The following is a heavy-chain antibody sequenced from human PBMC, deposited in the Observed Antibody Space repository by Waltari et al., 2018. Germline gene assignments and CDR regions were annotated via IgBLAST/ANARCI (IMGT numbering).Heavy chain of an antibody. CDR3: ARHRGYYYDDAFDI. J-gene: IGHJ3*02. Sequence: QVQLQQWGAGLLQPSETLSLTCAVPGGSFSGYYWRWIGQPPGKGLRWIGEINQSGSTNYNPSLKSRVTISVDTSKNQFSLKLSSVTAADTAVYYCARHRGYYYDDAFDIWGQGTMVTVSS. CDR2: INQSGST. V-gene: IGHV4-34*01. CDR1: GGSFSGYY. D-gene: IGHD3-22*01.